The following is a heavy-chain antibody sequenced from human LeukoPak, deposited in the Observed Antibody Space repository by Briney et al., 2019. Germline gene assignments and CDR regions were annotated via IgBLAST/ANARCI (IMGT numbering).Heavy chain of an antibody. CDR1: GFTFSSYA. J-gene: IGHJ4*02. CDR2: ISGSGGST. V-gene: IGHV3-23*01. Sequence: GGSLRLSCAASGFTFSSYAMSWVRQAPGKGLEWVSAISGSGGSTYYADSVKGRFTISRDNSKNTLYLQMNSLRAEDTAVYYCAKPYYYDSSGYWIEYLDYWGQGTLVTVSS. D-gene: IGHD3-22*01. CDR3: AKPYYYDSSGYWIEYLDY.